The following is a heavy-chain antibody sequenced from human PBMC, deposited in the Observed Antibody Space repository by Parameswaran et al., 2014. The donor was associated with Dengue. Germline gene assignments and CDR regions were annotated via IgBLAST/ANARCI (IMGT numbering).Heavy chain of an antibody. CDR3: ARDPGRWELLRYFDY. D-gene: IGHD1-26*01. V-gene: IGHV3-30-3*01. Sequence: VRQASRKGLEWVAVISYDGSNKYYADSVKGRFTISRDNSKNTLYLQMNSLRAEDTAVYYCARDPGRWELLRYFDYWGQGTLVTVSS. CDR2: ISYDGSNK. J-gene: IGHJ4*02.